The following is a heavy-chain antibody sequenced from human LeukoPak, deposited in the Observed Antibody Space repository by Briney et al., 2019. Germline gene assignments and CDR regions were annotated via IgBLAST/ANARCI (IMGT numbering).Heavy chain of an antibody. CDR2: IYPRDSST. V-gene: IGHV1-46*01. CDR1: GYTFTANH. CDR3: ARDQAGSWGTDY. D-gene: IGHD7-27*01. Sequence: GASVKVSCKASGYTFTANHMHWVRQAPGQGLEWMGIIYPRDSSTTYAQKFHGRVTLTTDASTSTVYMELTTLTSEDTAVYYCARDQAGSWGTDYWGQGTLVTVSS. J-gene: IGHJ4*02.